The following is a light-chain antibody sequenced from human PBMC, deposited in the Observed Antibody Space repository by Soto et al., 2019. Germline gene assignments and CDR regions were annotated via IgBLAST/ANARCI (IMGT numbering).Light chain of an antibody. Sequence: QSVLTQPASVSGSPGQSITISCTGTISDVGAYTYVSWYQQHPGKAPKLMIYEVSNRPSGVSDRFSGSKSGNTASLTISGLQAEDEADYYCSSYTTSSTVVFGGGTKLTVL. CDR3: SSYTTSSTVV. V-gene: IGLV2-14*01. J-gene: IGLJ2*01. CDR1: ISDVGAYTY. CDR2: EVS.